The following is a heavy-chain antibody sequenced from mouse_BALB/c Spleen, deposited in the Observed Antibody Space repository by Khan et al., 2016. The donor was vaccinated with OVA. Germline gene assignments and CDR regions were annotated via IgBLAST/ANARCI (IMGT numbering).Heavy chain of an antibody. CDR2: IGPGSGST. J-gene: IGHJ4*01. V-gene: IGHV1S41*01. D-gene: IGHD1-1*01. CDR3: ASENYYGRTCYAMDY. Sequence: DLVKPGASVKLSCKASGYTFTSYWINWIKQRPGQGLEWIGRIGPGSGSTYYNEVFKGKATLTVDTSSSTAYIQLSSLSSEDSAVYFWASENYYGRTCYAMDYWGQGTSVTVSS. CDR1: GYTFTSYW.